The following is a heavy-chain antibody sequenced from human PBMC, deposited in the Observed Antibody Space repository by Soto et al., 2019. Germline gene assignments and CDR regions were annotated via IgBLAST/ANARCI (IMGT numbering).Heavy chain of an antibody. D-gene: IGHD5-18*01. CDR2: VSWNSGSI. CDR1: GFSLDEYA. CDR3: AKGGYTVTDSFDY. V-gene: IGHV3-9*01. Sequence: GGSLRLSCAASGFSLDEYAIHWVRQAPGKGLEWVSGVSWNSGSIAYADSVRGRFTVSRDNAKNSLYLQMNSLRVEDTALYYCAKGGYTVTDSFDYWGQGTLVT. J-gene: IGHJ4*02.